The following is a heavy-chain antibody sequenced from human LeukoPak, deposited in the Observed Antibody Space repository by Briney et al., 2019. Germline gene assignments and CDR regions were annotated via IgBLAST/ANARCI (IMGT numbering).Heavy chain of an antibody. CDR3: AKGSGAGAGTGSWFDP. V-gene: IGHV3-9*01. J-gene: IGHJ5*02. D-gene: IGHD6-19*01. Sequence: GGSLRLSCAASGFTFDGYAMHWVRQAPGKGLEWVSGINWNSGSLVYADSVKGRFTISRDNAKNSLYPQMNSLRAEDTALYYCAKGSGAGAGTGSWFDPWGQGTLVTVSS. CDR2: INWNSGSL. CDR1: GFTFDGYA.